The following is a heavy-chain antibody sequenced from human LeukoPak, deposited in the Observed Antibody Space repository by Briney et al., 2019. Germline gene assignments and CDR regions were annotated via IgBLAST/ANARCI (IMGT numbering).Heavy chain of an antibody. CDR1: GFTFTSSA. CDR2: IVVGSGNT. J-gene: IGHJ4*02. D-gene: IGHD3-10*01. CDR3: ARDKYYYGSGTFYSSAVFDH. V-gene: IGHV1-58*01. Sequence: GASVKVSCKASGFTFTSSAVQWVRQARGQRLEWIGWIVVGSGNTNYAQKFQERVTITRDMSTSTAYMELRGLRSGDTAVYYCARDKYYYGSGTFYSSAVFDHWGQGTLVAVSS.